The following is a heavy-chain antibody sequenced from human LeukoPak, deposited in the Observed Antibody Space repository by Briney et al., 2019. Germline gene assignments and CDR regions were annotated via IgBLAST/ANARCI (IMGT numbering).Heavy chain of an antibody. J-gene: IGHJ5*02. CDR1: GGSISSSSYY. CDR2: IYYSGST. D-gene: IGHD6-6*01. CDR3: ARKKSRTAPPRGIIAARPFVSWFDP. Sequence: PSETLSLTCTVSGGSISSSSYYWSWIRQPPGKGLEWIGYIYYSGSTNYNPSLKSRVTISVDTSKNQFSLKLSSVTAADTAVYYCARKKSRTAPPRGIIAARPFVSWFDPWGQGTLVTVSS. V-gene: IGHV4-61*05.